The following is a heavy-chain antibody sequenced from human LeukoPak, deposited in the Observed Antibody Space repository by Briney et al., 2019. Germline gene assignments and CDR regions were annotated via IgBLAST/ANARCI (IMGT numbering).Heavy chain of an antibody. D-gene: IGHD2-15*01. J-gene: IGHJ5*02. V-gene: IGHV4-39*07. CDR3: AIQGRYCSGGSCYWFDP. CDR1: GGSISSSSYY. CDR2: IYYSGST. Sequence: SETLSLTCTVSGGSISSSSYYWGWIRQPPGKGLEWIGSIYYSGSTYYNPSLKSRVTISVDTSKNQFSLKLSSVTAADTAVYYCAIQGRYCSGGSCYWFDPWGQGTLVTVSS.